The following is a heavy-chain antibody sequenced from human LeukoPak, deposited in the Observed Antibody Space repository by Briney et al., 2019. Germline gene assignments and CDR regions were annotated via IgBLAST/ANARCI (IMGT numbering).Heavy chain of an antibody. CDR1: GGTFSSYA. CDR2: IIPIFGTA. J-gene: IGHJ4*02. D-gene: IGHD3-22*01. V-gene: IGHV1-69*13. Sequence: GASVKVSCKASGGTFSSYAISWVRQAPGQGLEWMGGIIPIFGTANYAQKFQGRVTITADESTSTAYMKLSSLRSEDTAVYYCARGEIVGGYTFDYWGQGTLVTVSS. CDR3: ARGEIVGGYTFDY.